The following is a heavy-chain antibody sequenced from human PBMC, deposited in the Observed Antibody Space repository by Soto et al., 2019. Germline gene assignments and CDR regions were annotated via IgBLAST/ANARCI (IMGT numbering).Heavy chain of an antibody. CDR1: GFSLSSSGVG. Sequence: QITLKESGPTLVKPTQTLTLTCTFSGFSLSSSGVGVGWIRQPPGKALEWLTFIDWDDDKRYSPSLKSRLTITKDTSKIRVVLKLTNMATGDTATYYGERLVVVDITYYFDSWGHGTQLTVSS. CDR3: ERLVVVDITYYFDS. D-gene: IGHD6-6*01. CDR2: IDWDDDK. V-gene: IGHV2-5*02. J-gene: IGHJ4*01.